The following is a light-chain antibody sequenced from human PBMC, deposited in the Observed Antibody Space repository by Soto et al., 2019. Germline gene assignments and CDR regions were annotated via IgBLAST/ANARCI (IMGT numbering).Light chain of an antibody. CDR1: QSLSSSY. CDR2: GAS. J-gene: IGKJ2*01. V-gene: IGKV3-20*01. Sequence: EIVLTQSPGTLSLSPGERATLFCRASQSLSSSYLAWYQQKPGQAPRLLIYGASSRATGIPDRFSGSGSGTDFTLTISRLEPEDVAVYYCQQYVSSPYTFGQGTKLEIK. CDR3: QQYVSSPYT.